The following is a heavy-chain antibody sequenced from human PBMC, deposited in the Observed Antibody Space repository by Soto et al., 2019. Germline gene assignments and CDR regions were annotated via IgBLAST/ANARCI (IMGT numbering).Heavy chain of an antibody. V-gene: IGHV1-2*02. CDR1: GDSLDGYY. D-gene: IGHD3-10*01. Sequence: VQLVQSGAEVRKPGASVKVSCTASGDSLDGYYIHWVRQTPGQGLEWMGWSFPKSGGTRLQRRFQGRVSMTSESYTAPVYLDVTSLALDDTAVYYCAREGMFHFEAKDYYPSTYGLDFWGQGTTVTVSS. CDR2: SFPKSGGT. CDR3: AREGMFHFEAKDYYPSTYGLDF. J-gene: IGHJ6*02.